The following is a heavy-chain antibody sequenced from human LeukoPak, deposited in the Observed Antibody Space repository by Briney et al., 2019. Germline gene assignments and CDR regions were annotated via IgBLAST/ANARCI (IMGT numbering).Heavy chain of an antibody. Sequence: GGSLRLSCAASEFTFSSYWMSWVRQAPGKGLEWVANIKQDGGQIYYLESVKGRFTVSRDNAKNSLYLQMNSPRAEDTAVYYCARLGARQMLEYWGQGTLVTVSS. D-gene: IGHD4-17*01. J-gene: IGHJ4*02. CDR1: EFTFSSYW. V-gene: IGHV3-7*01. CDR2: IKQDGGQI. CDR3: ARLGARQMLEY.